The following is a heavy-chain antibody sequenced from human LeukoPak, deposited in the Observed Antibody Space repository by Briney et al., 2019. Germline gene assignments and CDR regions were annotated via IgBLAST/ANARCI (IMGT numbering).Heavy chain of an antibody. CDR2: IIPIFGTA. J-gene: IGHJ3*02. CDR3: ARGKSQDYDYVWGRLDAFDI. CDR1: GGTFSSYA. Sequence: GASVKVSCKASGGTFSSYAISWVRQAPGQGLEWMGGIIPIFGTANYAQKFQGRVTITADKSTSTAYMELSSLRSEDTAVYYCARGKSQDYDYVWGRLDAFDIWGQGTMVTVSS. V-gene: IGHV1-69*06. D-gene: IGHD3-16*01.